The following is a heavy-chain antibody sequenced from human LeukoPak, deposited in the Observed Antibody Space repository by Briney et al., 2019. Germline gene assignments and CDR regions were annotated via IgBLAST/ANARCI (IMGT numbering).Heavy chain of an antibody. CDR2: IWYDGSNE. Sequence: GGSLRLSCAASGFTFDRHAMCWVRQAPGKGLEWVAVIWYDGSNENYPDSVKSRFSISRDNSKNTLYLQMNSLRAEDTAVYFCARGSNTGYSIDSWGQGTLVTVSS. CDR1: GFTFDRHA. V-gene: IGHV3-33*07. J-gene: IGHJ4*02. CDR3: ARGSNTGYSIDS. D-gene: IGHD3-9*01.